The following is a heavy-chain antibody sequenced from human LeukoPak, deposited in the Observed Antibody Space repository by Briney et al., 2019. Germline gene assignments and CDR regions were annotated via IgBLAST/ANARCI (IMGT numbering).Heavy chain of an antibody. CDR3: AKGDYDYGGFDP. CDR1: GLPFSTYS. Sequence: GGSLRLSCAASGLPFSTYSMNWVRQAPGKGLEWVSTISRTSSYIYEADSVKGRFTISRDNANNSLYLQMNSLRAEDTAVYYCAKGDYDYGGFDPWGQGTLVTVSS. D-gene: IGHD3-3*01. V-gene: IGHV3-21*01. CDR2: ISRTSSYI. J-gene: IGHJ5*02.